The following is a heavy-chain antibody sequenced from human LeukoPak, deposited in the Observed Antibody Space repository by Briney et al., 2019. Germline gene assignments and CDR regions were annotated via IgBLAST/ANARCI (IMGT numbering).Heavy chain of an antibody. CDR3: AKGGTLLDS. CDR1: GFTFSSHY. J-gene: IGHJ4*02. CDR2: IYTSGST. D-gene: IGHD3-16*01. Sequence: GGSLRLSCAASGFTFSSHYMSWVRQAPGKGLEWVSVIYTSGSTYYADSVKGRFTISRDNSKNTLYLQMNSLRAEDTAVYYCAKGGTLLDSWGQGTLVTVSS. V-gene: IGHV3-53*01.